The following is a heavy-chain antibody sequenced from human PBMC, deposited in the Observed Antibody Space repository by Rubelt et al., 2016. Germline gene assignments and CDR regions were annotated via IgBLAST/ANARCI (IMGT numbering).Heavy chain of an antibody. CDR3: ANAHYGSGSRWYFDL. CDR2: SWNSGSI. Sequence: SWNSGSIGYADSVKGRFTISRDNAKNSLYLQMNSLRAEDTALYYCANAHYGSGSRWYFDLWGRGTLVTVSS. J-gene: IGHJ2*01. V-gene: IGHV3-9*01. D-gene: IGHD3-10*01.